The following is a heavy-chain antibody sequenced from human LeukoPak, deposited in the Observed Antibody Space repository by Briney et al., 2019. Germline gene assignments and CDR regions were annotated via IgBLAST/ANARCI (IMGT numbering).Heavy chain of an antibody. V-gene: IGHV4-59*01. CDR3: ARESGGVDY. CDR1: GGSISSYY. Sequence: ASETLSLTCTVSGGSISSYYWSWIRQPPGKGLEWIGYIHYSGSTNYNPSLKSRVTISVDTSKNQFSLKLSSVTAADTAVYYCARESGGVDYWGQGTLVTVSS. CDR2: IHYSGST. D-gene: IGHD1-1*01. J-gene: IGHJ4*02.